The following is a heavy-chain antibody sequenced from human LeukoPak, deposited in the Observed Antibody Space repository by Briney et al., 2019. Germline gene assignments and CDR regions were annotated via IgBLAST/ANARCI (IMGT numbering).Heavy chain of an antibody. V-gene: IGHV3-30*02. J-gene: IGHJ4*02. D-gene: IGHD3-16*01. CDR2: IRHVGINK. CDR3: AKTGLRFCDY. Sequence: GGSLRLSCAASGFTFSTYGMHWVRQAPRKGLEWGSFIRHVGINKYYADSAKGRFTISRDNSKNTLYLQMNSLRAEDTAVYYCAKTGLRFCDYWGQGTLVTVSS. CDR1: GFTFSTYG.